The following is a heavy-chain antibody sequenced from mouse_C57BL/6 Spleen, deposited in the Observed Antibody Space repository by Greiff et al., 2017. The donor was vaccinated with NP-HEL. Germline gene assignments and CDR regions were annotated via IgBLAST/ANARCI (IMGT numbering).Heavy chain of an antibody. J-gene: IGHJ4*01. V-gene: IGHV1-5*01. CDR3: TAGGYYAYYYAMDY. Sequence: EVQLQQSGTVLARPGASVKMSCKTSGYTFTSYWMHWVKQRPGQGLEWIGAIYPGNSDTSYNQKFKGKAKLTAVTSASTAYMELSSLTNEDSAVYYCTAGGYYAYYYAMDYWGQGTSVTVSS. D-gene: IGHD2-3*01. CDR1: GYTFTSYW. CDR2: IYPGNSDT.